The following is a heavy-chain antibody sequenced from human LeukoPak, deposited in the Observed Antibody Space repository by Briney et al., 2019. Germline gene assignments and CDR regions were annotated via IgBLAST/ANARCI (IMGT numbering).Heavy chain of an antibody. J-gene: IGHJ4*02. D-gene: IGHD3-10*01. CDR1: GFTFEDYA. CDR2: ISWDGGIT. V-gene: IGHV3-43D*03. CDR3: AKGAYYYGSGSYDY. Sequence: GGSMRLSCAASGFTFEDYAMHWVRQAPGKGLEWVSLISWDGGITYYADSVKGRFTISRDNSKNSLYVQMNSLRAEDTALYYCAKGAYYYGSGSYDYWGQGTLVTVSS.